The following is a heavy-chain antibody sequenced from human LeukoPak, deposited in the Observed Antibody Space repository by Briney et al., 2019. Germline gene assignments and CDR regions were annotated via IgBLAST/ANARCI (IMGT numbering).Heavy chain of an antibody. J-gene: IGHJ6*03. CDR2: ISGSGGGT. CDR1: GLTFKKYG. CDR3: AKWDESYYYMDV. Sequence: PGGSLRLSCEASGLTFKKYGVSWVRQAPGKGLEWVSNISGSGGGTHYASFVKGRATISRDNSKNTVFLQINGLRAEDTAVYFCAKWDESYYYMDVWGRGTTVTVSS. D-gene: IGHD1-26*01. V-gene: IGHV3-23*01.